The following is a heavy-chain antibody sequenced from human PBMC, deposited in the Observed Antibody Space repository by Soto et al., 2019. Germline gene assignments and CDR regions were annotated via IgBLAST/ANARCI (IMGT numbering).Heavy chain of an antibody. V-gene: IGHV3-74*01. CDR1: GFTFSSYW. Sequence: EVQLVESGGGLVQPGGSLRLSCAASGFTFSSYWMHWVRQAPGTGLVWVSRINSDGSSTSYADSVKGRFTISRDNAKNTLYLQMNSLRAEDTAVYYCARAYYYYYGMDVWGQGTTVTVSS. J-gene: IGHJ6*02. CDR3: ARAYYYYYGMDV. CDR2: INSDGSST.